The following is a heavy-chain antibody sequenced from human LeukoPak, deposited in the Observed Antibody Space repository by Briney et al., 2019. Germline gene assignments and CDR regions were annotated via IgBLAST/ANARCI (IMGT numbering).Heavy chain of an antibody. CDR3: ATTPYYYYYGMDV. J-gene: IGHJ6*02. Sequence: PGGSLRLSCAASGFTFGNYAMSWVRQAPGKGLEWVSAISGSGGSTYYADSVKGRFTISRDNSKNTLYLQMNSLRAEDTAVYYCATTPYYYYYGMDVWGQGTTVTVSS. V-gene: IGHV3-23*01. CDR1: GFTFGNYA. CDR2: ISGSGGST.